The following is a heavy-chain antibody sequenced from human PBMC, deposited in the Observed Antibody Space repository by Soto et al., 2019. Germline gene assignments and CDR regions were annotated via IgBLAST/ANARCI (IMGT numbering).Heavy chain of an antibody. D-gene: IGHD2-8*01. CDR1: GYSFTRYG. CDR3: AMVDVYFTPSPQDV. J-gene: IGHJ6*02. Sequence: QVQLVQSRAEVKNPGASVKVSCKASGYSFTRYGIAWARQAPGQGLEWMGWINTYNGNTNYAQNLQGRVTLTTDTTTRTAYMELTSLRSNDTAIYYCAMVDVYFTPSPQDVWGQGTTVIVSS. CDR2: INTYNGNT. V-gene: IGHV1-18*01.